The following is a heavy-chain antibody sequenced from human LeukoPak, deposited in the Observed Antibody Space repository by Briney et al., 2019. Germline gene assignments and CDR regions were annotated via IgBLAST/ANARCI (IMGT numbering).Heavy chain of an antibody. CDR1: GGSISSGSYY. D-gene: IGHD6-6*01. Sequence: PSQTLSLTCTVSGGSISSGSYYWSWIRQPAGKGLEWIGRIYTSGSTNYNPSLKSRVTISVDTSKNQFSLKLSSVTAADTAVYYCAREGPSDLGPWSIAARPGYFDYWGQGTLVTVSS. CDR2: IYTSGST. CDR3: AREGPSDLGPWSIAARPGYFDY. V-gene: IGHV4-61*02. J-gene: IGHJ4*02.